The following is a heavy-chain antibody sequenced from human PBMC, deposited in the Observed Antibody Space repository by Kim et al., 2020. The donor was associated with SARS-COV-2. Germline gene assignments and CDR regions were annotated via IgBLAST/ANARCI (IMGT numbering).Heavy chain of an antibody. CDR3: ARGGFIDY. J-gene: IGHJ4*02. CDR2: SGNT. Sequence: SGNTGYAQKFQGRVTMTRNTSISTAYMELSSLRSEDTAVYYCARGGFIDYWGQGTLVTVSS. V-gene: IGHV1-8*01.